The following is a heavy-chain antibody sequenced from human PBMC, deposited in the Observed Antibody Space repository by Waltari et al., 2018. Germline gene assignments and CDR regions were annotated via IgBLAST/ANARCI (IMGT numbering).Heavy chain of an antibody. CDR3: ARDPLPRIAAAGNRHYNWFAP. J-gene: IGHJ5*02. V-gene: IGHV1-69*04. Sequence: MGRIIPILGIANYAQKFQGRGTITADESTSTAYMELSSLRSEDTAVYYCARDPLPRIAAAGNRHYNWFAPWGQGTLVTVSS. CDR2: IIPILGIA. D-gene: IGHD6-13*01.